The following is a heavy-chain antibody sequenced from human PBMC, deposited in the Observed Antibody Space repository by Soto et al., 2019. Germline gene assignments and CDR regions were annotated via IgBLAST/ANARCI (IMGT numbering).Heavy chain of an antibody. CDR1: GFSFSKYN. Sequence: GGSLKLSSVTSGFSFSKYNMNWFRQAPGKGLEWVSYITDSSDTVHYADSVRGRFTISRDNAESSLYLQMNSLRDEDTAVYFCARDFGHGYYLDYWGRGTLVTVSS. D-gene: IGHD3-3*01. CDR3: ARDFGHGYYLDY. J-gene: IGHJ4*02. CDR2: ITDSSDTV. V-gene: IGHV3-48*02.